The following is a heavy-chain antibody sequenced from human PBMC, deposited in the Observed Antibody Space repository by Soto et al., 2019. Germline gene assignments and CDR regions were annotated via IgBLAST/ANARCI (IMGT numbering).Heavy chain of an antibody. CDR2: INAGNGNT. CDR1: GYTFSSND. D-gene: IGHD6-19*01. J-gene: IGHJ4*02. V-gene: IGHV1-3*01. Sequence: ASVKVSCKASGYTFSSNDVHWVRQAPGQRPEWMGCINAGNGNTKSSQKFQGRVTITRDTSASTAYMELSSLRSEDTAVYYCTRGSGAVNGLGDFDFGGQGTLVTVSS. CDR3: TRGSGAVNGLGDFDF.